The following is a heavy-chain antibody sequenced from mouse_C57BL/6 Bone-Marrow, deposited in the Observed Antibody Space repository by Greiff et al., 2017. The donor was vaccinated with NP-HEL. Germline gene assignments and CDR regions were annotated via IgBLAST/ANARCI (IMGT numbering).Heavy chain of an antibody. CDR3: VVTAQAPWFAY. CDR1: GYTFTSYW. Sequence: QVQLQQPGAELVKPGASVKLSCKASGYTFTSYWMHWVKQRPGQGLEWIGMIHPNSGSTNYNEKFKSKATLTVDKSSSTAYMQLSSLTSEDSAVYYCVVTAQAPWFAYGGRGTRVTVSA. D-gene: IGHD3-2*02. J-gene: IGHJ3*01. V-gene: IGHV1-64*01. CDR2: IHPNSGST.